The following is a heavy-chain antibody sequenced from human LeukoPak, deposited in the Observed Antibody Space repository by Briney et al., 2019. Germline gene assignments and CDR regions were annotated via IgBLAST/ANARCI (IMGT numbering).Heavy chain of an antibody. D-gene: IGHD3-10*01. CDR3: ARDLMVRGVIINWFDP. J-gene: IGHJ5*02. CDR1: GYTFTGYY. V-gene: IGHV1-2*02. Sequence: ASVKVSCKASGYTFTGYYIHWVRQAPGQEPESMVWINPNSGGTNYAQKFQGRVTMTRATSISTAYMELSGLTSDDAAVYYCARDLMVRGVIINWFDPWGQGTLVTVSS. CDR2: INPNSGGT.